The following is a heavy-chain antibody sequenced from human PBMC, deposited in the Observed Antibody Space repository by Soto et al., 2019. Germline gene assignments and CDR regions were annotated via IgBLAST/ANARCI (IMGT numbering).Heavy chain of an antibody. CDR1: GYTFTSYA. Sequence: GASVKVSCKASGYTFTSYAMHWVRQAPGQRLEWMGWINAGNGNTKYSQKFQGRVTITRDTSASTAYMELSSLRSEDTAVYYFARGTSSGDYDFWSGYNDYWGQGTLVTVSS. CDR2: INAGNGNT. V-gene: IGHV1-3*01. CDR3: ARGTSSGDYDFWSGYNDY. D-gene: IGHD3-3*01. J-gene: IGHJ4*02.